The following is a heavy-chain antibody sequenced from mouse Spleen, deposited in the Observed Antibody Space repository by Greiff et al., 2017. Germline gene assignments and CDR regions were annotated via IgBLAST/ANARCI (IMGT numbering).Heavy chain of an antibody. CDR1: GYTFTSYW. D-gene: IGHD2-5*01. Sequence: QVQLQQSGAELVMPGASVKLSCKASGYTFTSYWMHWVKQRPGQGLEWIGEIDPSDSYTNYNQKFKGKATLTVDKSSSTAYMQLSSLTSEDSAVYYCARRGNYYSKFPNYFDYWGQGTTLTVSS. J-gene: IGHJ2*01. CDR3: ARRGNYYSKFPNYFDY. CDR2: IDPSDSYT. V-gene: IGHV1-69*01.